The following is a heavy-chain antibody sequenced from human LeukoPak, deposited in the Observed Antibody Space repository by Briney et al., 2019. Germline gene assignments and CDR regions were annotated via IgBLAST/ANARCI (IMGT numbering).Heavy chain of an antibody. CDR3: ARDKIVATAANWFDP. V-gene: IGHV3-11*04. CDR2: ISSSGSTI. CDR1: GFTFSDYY. D-gene: IGHD5-12*01. Sequence: GGSLRLSCAASGFTFSDYYMSWIRQAPGKGLEWVSYISSSGSTIYYADSVKGRFTISRDNAKNSLYLQMNSLRAEDTAVCYCARDKIVATAANWFDPWGQGTLVTVSS. J-gene: IGHJ5*02.